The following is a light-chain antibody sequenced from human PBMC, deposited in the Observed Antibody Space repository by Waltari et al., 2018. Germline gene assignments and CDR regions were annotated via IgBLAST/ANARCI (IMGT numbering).Light chain of an antibody. V-gene: IGKV1-27*01. J-gene: IGKJ1*01. CDR2: AAS. CDR1: QDISNF. CDR3: QTYNSARGT. Sequence: DIVMTQSPSSLSASVGDRVTITCRASQDISNFLAWYQQKPGKVPKLLIHAASALQSGVPSRFSGSGSGTDFTLTISSLQPEDVATFYCQTYNSARGTFGQGTKVEIK.